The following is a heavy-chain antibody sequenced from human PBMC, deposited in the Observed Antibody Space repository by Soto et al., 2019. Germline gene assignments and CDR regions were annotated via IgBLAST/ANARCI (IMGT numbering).Heavy chain of an antibody. CDR3: ARFSGGSYNTYYFYYGMDV. Sequence: ASVKVSCKTSRYTFTSYGMSWVRQAPVQGLDWMGWISAYNGNTKYAQDLQGRVTMTTDTSTSTAYMELRSLRSDDTAMYYCARFSGGSYNTYYFYYGMDVWGQGTTVTVSS. CDR2: ISAYNGNT. D-gene: IGHD2-15*01. V-gene: IGHV1-18*04. J-gene: IGHJ6*02. CDR1: RYTFTSYG.